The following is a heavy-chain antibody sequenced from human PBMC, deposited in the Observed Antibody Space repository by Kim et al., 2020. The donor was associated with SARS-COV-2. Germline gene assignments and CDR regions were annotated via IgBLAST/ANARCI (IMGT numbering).Heavy chain of an antibody. CDR2: IGETGSHI. J-gene: IGHJ4*02. CDR1: GFSFGNYA. Sequence: GGSLRLSCAASGFSFGNYAMNWVRQAPGKGLEWLATIGETGSHIYYADSLRGRFIISRDNSKNTVHLHMNILRVEDTAVYYCARRISGWGHFDQWGKGALVTVSS. V-gene: IGHV3-23*01. D-gene: IGHD6-19*01. CDR3: ARRISGWGHFDQ.